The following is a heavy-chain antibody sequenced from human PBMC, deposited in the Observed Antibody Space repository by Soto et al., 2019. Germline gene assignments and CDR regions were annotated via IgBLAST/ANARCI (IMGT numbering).Heavy chain of an antibody. Sequence: QVQLVQSGAEVKKPGSSVKVSCKASGGTFSSYAISWVRQAPGQGLEWMGGIISIFGTADYAQKFQGRVTITADEATSTAYMALSSLRSEDTAVYYCARRDYDSSGYYDLGYWGQGTLVTVSS. J-gene: IGHJ4*02. V-gene: IGHV1-69*12. D-gene: IGHD3-22*01. CDR2: IISIFGTA. CDR1: GGTFSSYA. CDR3: ARRDYDSSGYYDLGY.